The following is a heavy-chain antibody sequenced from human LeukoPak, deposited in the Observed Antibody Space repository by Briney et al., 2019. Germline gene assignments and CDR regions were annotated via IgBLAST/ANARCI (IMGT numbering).Heavy chain of an antibody. CDR2: INAGNGNT. J-gene: IGHJ4*02. V-gene: IGHV1-3*01. D-gene: IGHD5-18*01. CDR3: ARDQGYSYGYFGY. Sequence: GASVKVSCKASGYTFTSYAMHWVRQAPGQRLEWMGWINAGNGNTKYSQKFQGRVTITRDTSASTAYMELSSLRSEDTAVYYCARDQGYSYGYFGYRGQGTLVTVSP. CDR1: GYTFTSYA.